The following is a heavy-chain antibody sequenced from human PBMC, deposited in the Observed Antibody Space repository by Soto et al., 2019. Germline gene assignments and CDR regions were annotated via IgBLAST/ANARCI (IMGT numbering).Heavy chain of an antibody. Sequence: QLQLQESGPGLVKPSETLSLTCTVSGGSISSNNYYWGWIRQPPGKGLEWIGSIYYSGSTYYNPSLKSRVTISVDTSKNQFSLKLSSVTAADTGVYYCARVERATIHSDYWGQGTLVTVSS. CDR1: GGSISSNNYY. D-gene: IGHD5-12*01. J-gene: IGHJ4*02. CDR3: ARVERATIHSDY. CDR2: IYYSGST. V-gene: IGHV4-39*01.